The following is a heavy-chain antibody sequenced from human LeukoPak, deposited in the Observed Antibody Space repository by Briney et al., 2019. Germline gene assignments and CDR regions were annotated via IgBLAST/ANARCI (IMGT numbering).Heavy chain of an antibody. CDR3: AKDLGRRSHYIGMDV. Sequence: PGGSLRLSCAASGFTFDDYALHWVRLPPGKGLEWVSGINWNSGSIGYADSLKGRFTISRDSAKNSLYLQINSLRAEDTALYYCAKDLGRRSHYIGMDVWGQGTTVTVSS. J-gene: IGHJ6*02. CDR2: INWNSGSI. CDR1: GFTFDDYA. V-gene: IGHV3-9*01.